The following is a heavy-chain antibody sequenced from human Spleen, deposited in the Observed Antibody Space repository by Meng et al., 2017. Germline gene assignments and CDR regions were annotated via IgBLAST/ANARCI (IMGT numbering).Heavy chain of an antibody. D-gene: IGHD2-15*01. J-gene: IGHJ4*02. CDR3: ARGSLLGLDF. Sequence: VQLVQVGAEVKKPGASVKVSCKASGYTFTDYYMHWIRQAPGQGLEWMGRLNPNSGGTNYARKFQGRVTLTRDTSSSTAYMELSRLKSDDTAVYYCARGSLLGLDFWGRGTLVTVSS. V-gene: IGHV1-2*06. CDR1: GYTFTDYY. CDR2: LNPNSGGT.